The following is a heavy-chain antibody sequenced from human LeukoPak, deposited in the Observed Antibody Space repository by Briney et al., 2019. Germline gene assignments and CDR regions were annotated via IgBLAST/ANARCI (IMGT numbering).Heavy chain of an antibody. CDR1: GYTFTGYY. V-gene: IGHV1-2*02. J-gene: IGHJ6*03. CDR2: INPNSGGT. CDR3: ARVVIVATRTRYYYYMDV. D-gene: IGHD5-12*01. Sequence: GASVKVSCKASGYTFTGYYMHWVRQAPGQGLEWMGWINPNSGGTNYAQKFQGRVTMTRDTSISTAYMELSRLRSDDTAVYYCARVVIVATRTRYYYYMDVWGKGTTVTVSS.